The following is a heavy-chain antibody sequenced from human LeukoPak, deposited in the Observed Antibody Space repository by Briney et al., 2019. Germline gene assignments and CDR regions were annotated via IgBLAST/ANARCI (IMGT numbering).Heavy chain of an antibody. J-gene: IGHJ4*02. V-gene: IGHV3-7*01. CDR1: GFTFSSYW. CDR2: IKQDGSEK. CDR3: ARDMVRGVINYYFDY. D-gene: IGHD3-10*01. Sequence: PGGSLRLSCAASGFTFSSYWMSWVRQAPGKGLEWVAHIKQDGSEKYYVDSVKGRFTISRDNAKNSLYLQMNSLRAEDTAVYYCARDMVRGVINYYFDYWGQGTLVTVSS.